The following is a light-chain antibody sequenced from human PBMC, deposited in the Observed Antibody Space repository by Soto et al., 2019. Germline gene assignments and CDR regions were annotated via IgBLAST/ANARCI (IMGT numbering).Light chain of an antibody. J-gene: IGLJ2*01. CDR2: KDT. V-gene: IGLV1-47*01. CDR1: SSNIGSNY. CDR3: ATWDGSLSDDVV. Sequence: QPVLTQPPTTSGTPGQTVTISCSGSSSNIGSNYVSWYQQLPGTAPQLLIYKDTQRPSGVPDRFSGSKSGTSASLAISGLRSDDEADYYCATWDGSLSDDVVFGGGTEVTVL.